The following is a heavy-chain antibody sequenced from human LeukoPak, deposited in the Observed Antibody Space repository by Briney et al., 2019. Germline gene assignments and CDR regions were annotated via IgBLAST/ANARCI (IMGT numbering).Heavy chain of an antibody. CDR2: IRSKAYGGTT. D-gene: IGHD6-6*01. CDR1: GFTFGDYA. J-gene: IGHJ4*02. Sequence: GGSLRLSCTASGFTFGDYAMSWVRQAPGKGLEWVGFIRSKAYGGTTEYAASVKGRFTISRDDSKSIAYLQMNSLKTEDTAVYYCTRTEYSSSALDYWGQGTLVTVSS. CDR3: TRTEYSSSALDY. V-gene: IGHV3-49*04.